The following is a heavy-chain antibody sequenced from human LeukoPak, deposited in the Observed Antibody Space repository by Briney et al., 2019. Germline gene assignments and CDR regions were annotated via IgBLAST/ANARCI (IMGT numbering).Heavy chain of an antibody. CDR3: AKRKGGYSYGSEDYFDY. CDR1: GFTFSSYG. CDR2: IRYDGSNK. D-gene: IGHD5-18*01. Sequence: GGSLRLSCAASGFTFSSYGMHWVRQAPGKGLEWVAFIRYDGSNKYYADSVKGRFTISRDNSKNTLYLQMNSLRAEDTAVYYCAKRKGGYSYGSEDYFDYRGQGTLVTVSS. V-gene: IGHV3-30*02. J-gene: IGHJ4*02.